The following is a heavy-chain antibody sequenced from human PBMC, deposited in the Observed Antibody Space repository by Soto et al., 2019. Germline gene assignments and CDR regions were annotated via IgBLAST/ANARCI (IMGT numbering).Heavy chain of an antibody. CDR3: ARLSAAWFDP. CDR2: IYHSGST. J-gene: IGHJ5*02. V-gene: IGHV4-61*01. D-gene: IGHD6-19*01. CDR1: GGSVSSGSYY. Sequence: TLSLTCTVSGGSVSSGSYYWGWIRQPPGKGLEWIGYIYHSGSTNYNPSLKSRVTISVDTSKNQFSLSLTSVTAADTAVYYCARLSAAWFDPWGQGTLVTVSS.